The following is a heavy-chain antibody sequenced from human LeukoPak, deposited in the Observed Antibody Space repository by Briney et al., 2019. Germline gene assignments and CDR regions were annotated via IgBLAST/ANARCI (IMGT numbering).Heavy chain of an antibody. CDR1: GYTFTGYY. CDR2: ISAYNGNT. Sequence: ASVKVSCKASGYTFTGYYMHWVRQAPGQGLEWMGWISAYNGNTNYAQKLQGRVTMTTDTSTSTAYMELRSLRSDDTAVYYCARDGQGTSGWYSYYYYYYMDVWGKGTTVTISS. J-gene: IGHJ6*03. CDR3: ARDGQGTSGWYSYYYYYYMDV. V-gene: IGHV1-18*04. D-gene: IGHD6-19*01.